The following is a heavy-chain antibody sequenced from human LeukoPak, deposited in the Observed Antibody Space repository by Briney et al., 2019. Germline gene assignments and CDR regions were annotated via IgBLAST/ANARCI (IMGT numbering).Heavy chain of an antibody. Sequence: PGGSLRLSCAASGFNFDDYAMSWVRQVPGKGLEWVSGIIGNGGMTRYADSVKGRFTISRDNAKNSLYLQMNSLRAEDTAVYYCARGGSGSYYTLFDYWGQGTLVTVSS. J-gene: IGHJ4*02. D-gene: IGHD3-10*01. CDR3: ARGGSGSYYTLFDY. CDR1: GFNFDDYA. V-gene: IGHV3-20*04. CDR2: IIGNGGMT.